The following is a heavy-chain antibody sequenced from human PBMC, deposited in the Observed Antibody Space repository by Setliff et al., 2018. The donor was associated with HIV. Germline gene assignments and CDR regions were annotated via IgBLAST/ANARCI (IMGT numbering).Heavy chain of an antibody. V-gene: IGHV1-18*01. D-gene: IGHD4-17*01. Sequence: ASVKVSCKASGYTFSSYGINWLRQAPGQRLEWMGWISAYNGNTNYAQKLQGRVTMTTDTSTSTAYMELRSLRSDDTAVYYCAITHDYGEMGSLYYFDYWGQGTLVTVLL. CDR1: GYTFSSYG. CDR2: ISAYNGNT. CDR3: AITHDYGEMGSLYYFDY. J-gene: IGHJ4*02.